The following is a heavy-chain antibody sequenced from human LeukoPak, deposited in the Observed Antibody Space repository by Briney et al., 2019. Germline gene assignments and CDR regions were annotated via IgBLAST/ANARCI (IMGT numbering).Heavy chain of an antibody. CDR3: ARTITMIVVVISSGAFDI. D-gene: IGHD3-22*01. V-gene: IGHV1-69*13. Sequence: SVKVSCKASGGTFSSYAISWVRQAPGQGLEWMGGIIPIFGTANYAQKFQGRVTITADESTSTAYMELSSLRSGDTAVYYCARTITMIVVVISSGAFDIWGQGTMVAVSS. CDR2: IIPIFGTA. CDR1: GGTFSSYA. J-gene: IGHJ3*02.